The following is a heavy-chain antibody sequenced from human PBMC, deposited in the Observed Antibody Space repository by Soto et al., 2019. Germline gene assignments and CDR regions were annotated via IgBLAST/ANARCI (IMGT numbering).Heavy chain of an antibody. CDR3: ARXPXXSPPYYDYGMDV. CDR1: GGTFRRYG. Sequence: QVQLVQSGAEVKKPGSSVKVSCKASGGTFRRYGISWVRQAPGQGLEWMGGINALFSTSNNAQRFQGRVTFTVDESTSTAHMXLXXXXSXXTXVYYXARXPXXSPPYYDYGMDVWGQGTTVTVSS. D-gene: IGHD3-10*01. J-gene: IGHJ6*02. CDR2: INALFSTS. V-gene: IGHV1-69*01.